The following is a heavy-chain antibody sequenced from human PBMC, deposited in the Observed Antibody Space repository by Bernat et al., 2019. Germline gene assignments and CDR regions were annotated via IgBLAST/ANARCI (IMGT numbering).Heavy chain of an antibody. V-gene: IGHV3-23*04. J-gene: IGHJ4*02. CDR1: GYSFTSHA. CDR3: AKEVTSGGPGGCDH. Sequence: VHLVQSGAEVKTPGASVKVSCRASGYSFTSHAIHWVRQAPGKGLQWVSALTAGGDTYYADSVRGRFTISRDNSKDTLYLQMNSLRAEDTAIYYCAKEVTSGGPGGCDHWGQGTQVTVSS. CDR2: LTAGGDT. D-gene: IGHD2-15*01.